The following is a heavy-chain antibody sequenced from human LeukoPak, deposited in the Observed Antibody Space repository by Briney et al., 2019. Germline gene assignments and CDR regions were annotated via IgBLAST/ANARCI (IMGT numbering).Heavy chain of an antibody. D-gene: IGHD3-3*01. J-gene: IGHJ3*02. CDR2: IYPGDSDT. Sequence: GESLKISWKGSGYSFTSYWIGWVRQMPGKGLEWMGIIYPGDSDTRYSPSFQGQVTISADKSISTAYLQWSSLKASDTAMYYCARQGTTIFGVANDAFDIWGQGTMVTVSS. CDR3: ARQGTTIFGVANDAFDI. CDR1: GYSFTSYW. V-gene: IGHV5-51*01.